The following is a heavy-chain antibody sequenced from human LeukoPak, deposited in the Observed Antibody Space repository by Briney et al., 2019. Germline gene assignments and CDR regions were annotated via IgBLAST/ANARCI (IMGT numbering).Heavy chain of an antibody. CDR3: ARVCSGSHCGY. CDR1: GFTFSSYS. V-gene: IGHV3-21*01. CDR2: ISSSSSYI. D-gene: IGHD1-26*01. J-gene: IGHJ4*02. Sequence: GGSLRLSCAASGFTFSSYSMNWVRQAPGKGLEWVSSISSSSSYIYYADSVKGRFTISRDNAKNSLYLQMNGLRAEDTAVYYCARVCSGSHCGYWGQGTLVTVSS.